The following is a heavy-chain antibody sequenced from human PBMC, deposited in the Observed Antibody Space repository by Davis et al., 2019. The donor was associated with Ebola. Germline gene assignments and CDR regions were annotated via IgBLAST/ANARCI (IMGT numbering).Heavy chain of an antibody. CDR1: GFTVSSNY. D-gene: IGHD3-10*01. CDR3: AGFGDEGAS. Sequence: GGSLRLSCAASGFTVSSNYMTWVRQAPGKGLEWVSVIYNGGRTFYADSVKGRFTISRDNAKKSLYLEMNSLRDGDTAVYYCAGFGDEGASWGQGTRVTVSS. CDR2: IYNGGRT. J-gene: IGHJ4*01. V-gene: IGHV3-53*01.